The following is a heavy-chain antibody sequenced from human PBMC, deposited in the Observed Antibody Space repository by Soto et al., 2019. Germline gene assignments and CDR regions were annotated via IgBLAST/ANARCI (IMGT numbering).Heavy chain of an antibody. V-gene: IGHV4-30-4*01. J-gene: IGHJ6*02. D-gene: IGHD3-10*01. CDR3: AREPYYYGSGSWFDYYYGMDV. CDR1: GGSISSGYYY. Sequence: SETQSLTCTVSGGSISSGYYYWSWIRQPPGKGLEWIGYIYYSGSTYYNPSLKSRVTISVDTSKNQFSLKLSSVTAADTAVYYCAREPYYYGSGSWFDYYYGMDVWGQGTTVTVSS. CDR2: IYYSGST.